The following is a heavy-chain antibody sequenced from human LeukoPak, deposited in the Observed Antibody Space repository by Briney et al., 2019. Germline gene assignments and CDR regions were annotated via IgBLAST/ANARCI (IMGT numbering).Heavy chain of an antibody. CDR3: ARGRIAGIDY. Sequence: PGGSLRLSCAASGFTFSSYSSSISSSSSYIYYADSVKGRFTISRDNAKNSLYLQMNSLRAEDTAVYYCARGRIAGIDYWGQGTLVTVSS. CDR1: GFTFSSYS. CDR2: ISSSSSYI. D-gene: IGHD1-14*01. V-gene: IGHV3-21*01. J-gene: IGHJ4*02.